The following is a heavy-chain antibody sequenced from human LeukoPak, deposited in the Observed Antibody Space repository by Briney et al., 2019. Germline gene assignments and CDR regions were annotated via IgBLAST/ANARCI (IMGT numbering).Heavy chain of an antibody. Sequence: SETLSLTCTVSGGSISSSSYYWGWIRQPPGKGLEWIGSIYYSGSTHYNPSLKSRVTISVDTSKNQFSLKLSSVTAADTAVYYCARHVGTVTFPYYYYYMDVWGKGTTVTVSS. V-gene: IGHV4-39*01. D-gene: IGHD4-11*01. CDR3: ARHVGTVTFPYYYYYMDV. CDR1: GGSISSSSYY. CDR2: IYYSGST. J-gene: IGHJ6*03.